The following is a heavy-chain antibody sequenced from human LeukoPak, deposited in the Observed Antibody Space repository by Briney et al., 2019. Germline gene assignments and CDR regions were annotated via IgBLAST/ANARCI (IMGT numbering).Heavy chain of an antibody. J-gene: IGHJ4*02. CDR1: GYSSTSYW. D-gene: IGHD5-24*01. Sequence: GESLPISCQGCGYSSTSYWIGWVRQMPGKGLEWMGTFSPGDSDTSYSPSFQGQVTFSDDMSIGTASLQWSSLKPSDTAMYYCAGQPRSRVGNYFDYWGEGTLFTVSS. CDR3: AGQPRSRVGNYFDY. V-gene: IGHV5-51*01. CDR2: FSPGDSDT.